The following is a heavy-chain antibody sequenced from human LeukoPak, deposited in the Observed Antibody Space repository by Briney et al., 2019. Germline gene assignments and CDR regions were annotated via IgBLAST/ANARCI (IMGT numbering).Heavy chain of an antibody. J-gene: IGHJ4*02. V-gene: IGHV3-30*18. D-gene: IGHD3-16*02. CDR1: GFTFSNYG. Sequence: GGALRLSCAASGFTFSNYGMHWVRQAPGKGLEGVAVISYDGSNKYYADSVKGRFTISRDSPKNTLYLQMNGLRAEDTAVYYCAKIALSSDTFDYWGQGTLVTVSS. CDR3: AKIALSSDTFDY. CDR2: ISYDGSNK.